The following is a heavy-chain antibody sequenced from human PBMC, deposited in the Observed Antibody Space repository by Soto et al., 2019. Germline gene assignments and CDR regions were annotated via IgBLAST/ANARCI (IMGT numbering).Heavy chain of an antibody. CDR3: ARSTYCSGGSCFPTHAFDI. Sequence: PGGSLRLSCAASGFPFSSYGMHWVRQAPGKGLEWVAVIWYDGSNKYYADSVKGRFTISRDNSKNTLYLQMNSLRAEDTAVYYCARSTYCSGGSCFPTHAFDIWGQGTMVTVSS. CDR2: IWYDGSNK. J-gene: IGHJ3*02. CDR1: GFPFSSYG. D-gene: IGHD2-15*01. V-gene: IGHV3-33*01.